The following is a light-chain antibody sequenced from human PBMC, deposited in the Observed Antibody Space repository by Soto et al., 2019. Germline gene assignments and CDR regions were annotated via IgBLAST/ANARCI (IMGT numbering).Light chain of an antibody. CDR2: DAF. CDR3: QQYQTLSRT. V-gene: IGKV1-5*01. Sequence: DIQMTQSPSTLSAAVGDRVTITCRASQSIDIWLAWYQQKPGKAPKLLIYDAFTLANGVPSRFSGSKSRTEFTLTISSLQPDDFATYYCQQYQTLSRTFGRGTKVEIK. CDR1: QSIDIW. J-gene: IGKJ1*01.